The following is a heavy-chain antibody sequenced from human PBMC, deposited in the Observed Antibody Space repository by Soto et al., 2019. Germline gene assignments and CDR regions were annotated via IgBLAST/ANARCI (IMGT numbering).Heavy chain of an antibody. CDR3: ARERPDGARLDP. V-gene: IGHV4-30-4*01. J-gene: IGHJ5*02. D-gene: IGHD6-6*01. CDR1: GGSISSGDYY. Sequence: QVQLQESGPGLVKPSQTLSLTCTVSGGSISSGDYYWSWIRQPPGKGLEWIGYIYYSGSTYYNPAHKSRVTISVDTSKNQFSLKLSSVTAADTAVYYCARERPDGARLDPWGQGTLVTVSS. CDR2: IYYSGST.